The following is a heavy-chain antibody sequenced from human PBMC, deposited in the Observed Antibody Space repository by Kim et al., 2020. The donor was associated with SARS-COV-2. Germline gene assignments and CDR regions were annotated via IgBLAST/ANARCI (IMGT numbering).Heavy chain of an antibody. CDR1: GYAFTSYA. V-gene: IGHV1-3*04. D-gene: IGHD5-12*01. Sequence: ASVKVSCKASGYAFTSYAMHWVRQAPGQRLEWMGWINTGNGYTKYSQKFQGRVIITRDTSASTAYMELSSLRSEDTAVYYCARGGGSGFHFAYWGQGTRVTVSS. CDR3: ARGGGSGFHFAY. CDR2: INTGNGYT. J-gene: IGHJ4*02.